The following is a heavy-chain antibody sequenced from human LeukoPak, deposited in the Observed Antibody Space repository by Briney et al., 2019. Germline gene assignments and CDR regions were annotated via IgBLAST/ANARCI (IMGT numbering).Heavy chain of an antibody. V-gene: IGHV3-13*01. J-gene: IGHJ4*02. CDR1: GFTLGSHD. CDR3: VREARGYHYTYFDY. D-gene: IGHD5-18*01. Sequence: GGSLRLSCTASGFTLGSHDMHWVREIPGQGLEGVAAVSSGFHAFFADSVQGRFTVSREDARNSLYLQMNSLRAGDTAVYYCVREARGYHYTYFDYWGQGTLVTVSS. CDR2: VSSGFHA.